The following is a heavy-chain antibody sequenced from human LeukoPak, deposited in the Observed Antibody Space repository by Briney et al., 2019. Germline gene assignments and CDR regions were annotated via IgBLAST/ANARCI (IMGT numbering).Heavy chain of an antibody. Sequence: GRSLRLSCAASGFTFSSYGMHWVRQAPGKGLEWVAVISYDGSNKYYADSVKGRFTISRDNSKNTLYLQMNSLRAEDTAVYYCAKNGGYYDSSGYYFGRAFDIWGQGTMVTVSS. J-gene: IGHJ3*02. CDR2: ISYDGSNK. V-gene: IGHV3-30*18. CDR3: AKNGGYYDSSGYYFGRAFDI. D-gene: IGHD3-22*01. CDR1: GFTFSSYG.